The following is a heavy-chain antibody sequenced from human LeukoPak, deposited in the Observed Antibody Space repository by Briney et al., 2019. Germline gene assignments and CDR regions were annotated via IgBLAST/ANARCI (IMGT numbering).Heavy chain of an antibody. CDR3: ARDLRMEGYSYGHDGFDI. J-gene: IGHJ3*02. D-gene: IGHD5-18*01. CDR2: IRYDGSNK. CDR1: GFTFSSYG. Sequence: GGSLRLSCAASGFTFSSYGMHWVRQAPGKGLEWVAFIRYDGSNKYYADSVKGRFTISRDNAKNSLYLQMHSLRAEDTAVYYCARDLRMEGYSYGHDGFDIWGQGTLVTVSS. V-gene: IGHV3-30*02.